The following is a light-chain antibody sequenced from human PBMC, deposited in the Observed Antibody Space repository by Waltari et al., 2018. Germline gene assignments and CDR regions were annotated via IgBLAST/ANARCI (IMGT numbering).Light chain of an antibody. CDR1: TGAVTSGHY. CDR2: STG. J-gene: IGLJ2*01. CDR3: LLYYGGAQV. Sequence: QPVVTQEPSLPVSPGGTVTPTCPSSTGAVTSGHYPNWFQQKPGQTPRALIYSTGNKHSWTPARFSGSRLGGKAALTLSGVQPEDEADYYCLLYYGGAQVFGGGTKLTVL. V-gene: IGLV7-43*01.